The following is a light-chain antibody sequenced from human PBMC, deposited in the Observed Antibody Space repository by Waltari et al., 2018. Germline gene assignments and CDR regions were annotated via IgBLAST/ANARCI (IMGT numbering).Light chain of an antibody. J-gene: IGKJ2*01. CDR2: DAS. CDR3: QQYNSYPMYT. Sequence: EIVLTQSPATLSLSPGERATLSCRASQSVSSFLAWYQQKPGQAPRLLIYDASNRATGIPARFSCSGSGTEFTLTISSLQPDDFATYYCQQYNSYPMYTFGQGTKLEIK. V-gene: IGKV3-11*01. CDR1: QSVSSF.